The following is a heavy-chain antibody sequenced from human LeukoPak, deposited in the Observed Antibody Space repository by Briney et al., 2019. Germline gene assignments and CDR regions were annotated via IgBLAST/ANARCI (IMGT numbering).Heavy chain of an antibody. V-gene: IGHV1-46*01. D-gene: IGHD3-22*01. CDR1: GYTFTNYY. CDR2: INPSGGST. CDR3: ARDAYYYDTSLASNFDY. Sequence: AASVKVSCKASGYTFTNYYMHWVRQAPGQGLEWMGIINPSGGSTSYAQKFQGRVTMTTDTSTNTAYMDLRSLRSDDTAVYYCARDAYYYDTSLASNFDYWGQGTLVTVSS. J-gene: IGHJ4*02.